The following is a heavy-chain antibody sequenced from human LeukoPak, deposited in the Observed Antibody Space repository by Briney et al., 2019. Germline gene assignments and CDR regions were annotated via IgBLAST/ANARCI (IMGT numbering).Heavy chain of an antibody. J-gene: IGHJ6*02. Sequence: GGSLRLSCAASGFTSDDYAMHWVRQAPGKGLEWVSGISWNSGNIGYADSVKGRFTVSRDNAKNSLYLQMNSLRDEDTAFYYCAKESSSTWARGYYGMDVWGHGTTVTVSS. V-gene: IGHV3-9*02. CDR1: GFTSDDYA. CDR2: ISWNSGNI. CDR3: AKESSSTWARGYYGMDV. D-gene: IGHD6-13*01.